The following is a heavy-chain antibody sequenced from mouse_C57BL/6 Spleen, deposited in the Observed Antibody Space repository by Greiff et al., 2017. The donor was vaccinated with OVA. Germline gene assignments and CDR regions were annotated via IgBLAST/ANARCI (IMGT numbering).Heavy chain of an antibody. Sequence: QVQLQQSGAELARPGASVKLSCKASGYTFTSYGISWVKQRTGQGLEWIGEIYPRSGNPYYNEKFKGKATLTADKSSSTAYMELRSLTSEDAAVYFCAREEITTVDYWGQGTTLTVSS. V-gene: IGHV1-81*01. CDR1: GYTFTSYG. J-gene: IGHJ2*01. D-gene: IGHD1-1*01. CDR3: AREEITTVDY. CDR2: IYPRSGNP.